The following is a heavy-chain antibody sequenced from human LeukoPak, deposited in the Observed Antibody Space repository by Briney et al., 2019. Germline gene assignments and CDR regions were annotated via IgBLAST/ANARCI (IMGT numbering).Heavy chain of an antibody. CDR1: GGTFSSYA. J-gene: IGHJ4*02. Sequence: SVKVSCKASGGTFSSYAIGWVRQAPGQGLEWMGGIIPIFGTANYAQKFQGRVTITTDESTSTAYMELSSLRSEDTAVYYCARSTGGFGYSYAIDYWGQGTLVTVSS. CDR3: ARSTGGFGYSYAIDY. CDR2: IIPIFGTA. D-gene: IGHD5-18*01. V-gene: IGHV1-69*05.